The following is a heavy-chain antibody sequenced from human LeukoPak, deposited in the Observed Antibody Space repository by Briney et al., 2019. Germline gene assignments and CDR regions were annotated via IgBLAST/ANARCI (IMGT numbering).Heavy chain of an antibody. Sequence: ASVKVSCKASGYTFTSYGTSWVRQAPGQGLEWMGWISAYNGNTNYAQKLQGRVTMTTDTSTSTAYMELRSLRSDDTAVYYCARAGIWFGELQYNWFDPWGQGTLVTVSS. J-gene: IGHJ5*02. V-gene: IGHV1-18*01. CDR3: ARAGIWFGELQYNWFDP. CDR1: GYTFTSYG. D-gene: IGHD3-10*01. CDR2: ISAYNGNT.